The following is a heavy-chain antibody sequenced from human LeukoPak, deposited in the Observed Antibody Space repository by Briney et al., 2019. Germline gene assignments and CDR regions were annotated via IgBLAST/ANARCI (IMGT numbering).Heavy chain of an antibody. J-gene: IGHJ5*02. D-gene: IGHD2-2*01. CDR2: ISAYNGNT. V-gene: IGHV1-18*01. CDR3: ARVGDIEVVPAASGSFNWFDP. Sequence: ASVKVSCKASGYTFTNYAISWVRQAPGQGLEWMGWISAYNGNTNYAQKLQDRVTMTTETSTTTAYLELRSLRFDDTAVYYCARVGDIEVVPAASGSFNWFDPWGQGTLVTVSS. CDR1: GYTFTNYA.